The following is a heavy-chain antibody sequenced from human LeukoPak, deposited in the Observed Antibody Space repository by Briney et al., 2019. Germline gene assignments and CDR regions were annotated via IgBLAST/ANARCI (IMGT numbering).Heavy chain of an antibody. V-gene: IGHV4-59*01. CDR2: IYYSGST. D-gene: IGHD7-27*01. CDR3: ARRNWEGSFDY. Sequence: SETLSLTCTVSGGSISSYYWSWIRQPPGKGLEWIGYIYYSGSTNYNPSLNSRVTISVDTSKNQFSLKLSSVTAADTAVYYCARRNWEGSFDYWGQGTLVTASS. J-gene: IGHJ4*02. CDR1: GGSISSYY.